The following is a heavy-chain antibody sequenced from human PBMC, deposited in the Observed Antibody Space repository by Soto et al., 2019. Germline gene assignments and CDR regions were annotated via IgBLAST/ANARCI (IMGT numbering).Heavy chain of an antibody. Sequence: QEQLVESGGGVVLPGGSLRLSCTASGFDFNIFGILWVRQAPGKGLEWVSIISYDACIIYYSDSVTGRFTVSRDNSKNTGSLQITNLRPDDTATYYCARDRNSYGSGSPPDGLDLWGQGTVVTVSA. J-gene: IGHJ3*01. D-gene: IGHD3-10*01. V-gene: IGHV3-30*03. CDR1: GFDFNIFG. CDR2: ISYDACII. CDR3: ARDRNSYGSGSPPDGLDL.